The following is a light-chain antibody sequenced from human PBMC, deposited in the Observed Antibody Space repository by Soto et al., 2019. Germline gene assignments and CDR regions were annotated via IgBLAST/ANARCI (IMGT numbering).Light chain of an antibody. Sequence: QSVLTQPPSASGTPGQRVTISCSGGNSNLGSNPVNWYLHLPGTAPKLLIYRDNQRPSGVPDRFSGSKSGTSASLATSGLHSEDEADYFCSAWDDSIVGPVFGGGTKLTVL. CDR1: NSNLGSNP. J-gene: IGLJ2*01. CDR3: SAWDDSIVGPV. CDR2: RDN. V-gene: IGLV1-44*01.